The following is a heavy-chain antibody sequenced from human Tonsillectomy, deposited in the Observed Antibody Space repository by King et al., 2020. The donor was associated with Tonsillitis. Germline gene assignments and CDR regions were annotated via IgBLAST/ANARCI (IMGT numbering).Heavy chain of an antibody. D-gene: IGHD6-19*01. CDR2: VSGSGGST. J-gene: IGHJ4*02. V-gene: IGHV3-23*04. CDR1: VFTFSSYA. Sequence: VQLVESGGGLVQPGGSLRLSCAASVFTFSSYAMSWVRQAPGKGLEWVSAVSGSGGSTYGADSVKGRFNISRDNSKNTLHLQMNSLRAEDTAVYYCAKDVAVAGGVLYFDYWGQGTLVTVSS. CDR3: AKDVAVAGGVLYFDY.